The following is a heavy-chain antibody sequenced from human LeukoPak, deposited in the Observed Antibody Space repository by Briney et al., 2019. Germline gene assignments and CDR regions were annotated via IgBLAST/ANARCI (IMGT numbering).Heavy chain of an antibody. CDR3: AREGRVSGYDFDC. V-gene: IGHV3-74*03. CDR1: GFTFSSYW. Sequence: PGGSLRLSCAASGFTFSSYWMHWVRQAPGKGLVWVSRINSDRSSITYADSVKGRFTISRDNAKNTLYLQMNSLRVEDTAVYYCAREGRVSGYDFDCWGQGTLVTVSS. D-gene: IGHD5-12*01. CDR2: INSDRSSI. J-gene: IGHJ4*02.